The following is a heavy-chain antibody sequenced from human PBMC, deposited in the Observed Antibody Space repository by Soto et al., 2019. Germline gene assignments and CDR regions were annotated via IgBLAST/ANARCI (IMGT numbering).Heavy chain of an antibody. Sequence: QMQLVESGGGVVQPGRSLRLSCAASGFTFTNHGIHWVRQAPGKGLEWVADISYNGIDKWYGDSVQGRFTISRDNFRDTAYVQMNGLGPEDTAVYYCVSGEGRNGNDTRFDYWGQGTLVTVSS. D-gene: IGHD5-12*01. V-gene: IGHV3-30*03. CDR3: VSGEGRNGNDTRFDY. J-gene: IGHJ4*02. CDR1: GFTFTNHG. CDR2: ISYNGIDK.